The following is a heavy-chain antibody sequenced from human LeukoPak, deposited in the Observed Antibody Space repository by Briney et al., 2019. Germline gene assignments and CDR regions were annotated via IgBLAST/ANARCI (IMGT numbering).Heavy chain of an antibody. J-gene: IGHJ4*02. V-gene: IGHV3-53*01. D-gene: IGHD3-22*01. CDR3: ARVNSFTMIVVVITAYFDY. CDR2: IYSSATT. CDR1: GFTVSSNF. Sequence: GGSLRLSCAASGFTVSSNFMSWVRQAPGKGLEWVSVIYSSATTNYADFVKGRFTISRDTSKNTLYLQMNSLRAEDTAVYYCARVNSFTMIVVVITAYFDYWGQGTLVTVSS.